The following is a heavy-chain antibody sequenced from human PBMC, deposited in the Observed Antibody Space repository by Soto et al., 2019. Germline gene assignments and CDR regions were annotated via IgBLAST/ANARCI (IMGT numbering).Heavy chain of an antibody. D-gene: IGHD2-21*01. Sequence: QITLKESGPTLVKPTQTLTLTCTFSGFSLSSSGVGVGWIRQPPGKALEWLALIYWNDDKRYNPSLKSRLTITKDTTKNQVVLTMTNMYPVDTATYYCTHAYTSPHDYFGMAVWGQGTTVTVSS. V-gene: IGHV2-5*01. CDR1: GFSLSSSGVG. J-gene: IGHJ6*02. CDR2: IYWNDDK. CDR3: THAYTSPHDYFGMAV.